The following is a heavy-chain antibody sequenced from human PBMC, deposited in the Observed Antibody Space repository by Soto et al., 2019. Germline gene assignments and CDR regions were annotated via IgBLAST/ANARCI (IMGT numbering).Heavy chain of an antibody. CDR3: ARSVAARRGEDWFDP. J-gene: IGHJ5*02. D-gene: IGHD6-6*01. V-gene: IGHV3-53*01. CDR1: GFSVSAYY. CDR2: IYSGGST. Sequence: GGSLRLSCAASGFSVSAYYMSWVRQAPGKGLEWVSVIYSGGSTYYADSVKGRFTISRDNSKNTLYLQMNSLRAEDTAVYYCARSVAARRGEDWFDPWGQGPMV.